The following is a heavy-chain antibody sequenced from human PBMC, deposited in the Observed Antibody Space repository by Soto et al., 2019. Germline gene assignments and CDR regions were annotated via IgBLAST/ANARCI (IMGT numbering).Heavy chain of an antibody. CDR2: IWYDGSNK. J-gene: IGHJ3*02. CDR1: GFTFSSYG. Sequence: GGSLRLSCAASGFTFSSYGMHWVRQAPGKGLEWVAVIWYDGSNKYYADSVKGRFTISRDNSKNTLYLQMNSLRAEDTAVYYCAYSVTTDHDAFYIWGQGTMVTVSS. CDR3: AYSVTTDHDAFYI. V-gene: IGHV3-33*01. D-gene: IGHD4-17*01.